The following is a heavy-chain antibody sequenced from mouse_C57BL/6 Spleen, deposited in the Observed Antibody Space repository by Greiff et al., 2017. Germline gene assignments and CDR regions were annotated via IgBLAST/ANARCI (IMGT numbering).Heavy chain of an antibody. CDR2: INPSSGYT. Sequence: QVQLQQSGAELARPGASVKMSCKASGYTFTSYTMHWVKQRPGQGLEWIGYINPSSGYTKYNQKFKDKATLTADKSSRTAYMQLSSLTSEDSAVYYCARSGNYGSSCMDYWGQGTAGTVSS. V-gene: IGHV1-4*01. CDR3: ARSGNYGSSCMDY. J-gene: IGHJ4*01. CDR1: GYTFTSYT. D-gene: IGHD1-1*01.